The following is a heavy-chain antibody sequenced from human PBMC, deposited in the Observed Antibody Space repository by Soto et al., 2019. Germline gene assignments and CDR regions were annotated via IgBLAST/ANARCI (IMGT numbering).Heavy chain of an antibody. D-gene: IGHD2-2*01. Sequence: QVQLVESGGGVVQPGRSLRLSCAASGFTFSSYGMHWVRQAPGKGLEWVAVIWYDGSNKYYADSVKGRFTISRDNSKNTLYLQMNSLRAEDTAVYYCARSGKGGQYCSGTSCYVDYWGQGTLVTVSS. V-gene: IGHV3-33*01. CDR1: GFTFSSYG. J-gene: IGHJ4*02. CDR2: IWYDGSNK. CDR3: ARSGKGGQYCSGTSCYVDY.